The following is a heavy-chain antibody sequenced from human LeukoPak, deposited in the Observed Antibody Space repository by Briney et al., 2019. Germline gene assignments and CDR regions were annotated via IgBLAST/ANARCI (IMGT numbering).Heavy chain of an antibody. CDR2: FDPVDGET. CDR1: GYTLTELS. V-gene: IGHV1-24*01. CDR3: ATNPLGFLEWSMYYFDY. Sequence: ASVKVSCKVSGYTLTELSMHWVRQAPGKGLEWMGGFDPVDGETIYAQKFQGRVTMTEDTSTDTAYMELSSLRSEDTAVYYCATNPLGFLEWSMYYFDYWGQGTLVTVSS. J-gene: IGHJ4*02. D-gene: IGHD3-3*01.